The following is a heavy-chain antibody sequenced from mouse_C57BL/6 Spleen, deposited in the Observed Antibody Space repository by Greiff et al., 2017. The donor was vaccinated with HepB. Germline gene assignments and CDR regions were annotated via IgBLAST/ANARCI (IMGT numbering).Heavy chain of an antibody. D-gene: IGHD2-2*01. CDR3: ARHEDHYGNDGGFDY. CDR1: GYTFTEYT. Sequence: VQLQQSGAELVKPGASVKLSCKASGYTFTEYTIHWVKQRSGQGLEWIGWFYPGSGSIKYNEKFKDKATLTADKSSSTVYMELSRVTSEDSAVYFYARHEDHYGNDGGFDYWGQGTTLTVSS. V-gene: IGHV1-62-2*01. J-gene: IGHJ2*01. CDR2: FYPGSGSI.